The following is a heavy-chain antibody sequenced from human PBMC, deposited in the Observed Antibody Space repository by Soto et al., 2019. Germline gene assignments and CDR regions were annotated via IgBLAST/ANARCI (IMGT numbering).Heavy chain of an antibody. J-gene: IGHJ4*02. V-gene: IGHV4-31*03. D-gene: IGHD5-12*01. CDR3: ARMATIRGTHVGDRDY. Sequence: PSETLSLTCTVSGGSISSGGYYWSWIRQHPGKGLEWIGYIYYSRSTYYNPSLKSRVTISVDTSKNQFSLKLSSVTAADTAVYYCARMATIRGTHVGDRDYWGQGTLVTVSS. CDR1: GGSISSGGYY. CDR2: IYYSRST.